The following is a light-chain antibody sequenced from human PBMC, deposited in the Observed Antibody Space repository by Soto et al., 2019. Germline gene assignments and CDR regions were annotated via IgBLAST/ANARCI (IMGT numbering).Light chain of an antibody. V-gene: IGLV1-47*02. Sequence: VLTQPPSASGTPGQRVTISCSGSSSNIGSNYVYWYQQLPGTAPKLLIYSNNQRPSGVPDRFSGSKSGTSASLAISGLRSEDEADYYCAAWDDSLSGRVFGGGTKLTVL. CDR2: SNN. CDR1: SSNIGSNY. J-gene: IGLJ3*02. CDR3: AAWDDSLSGRV.